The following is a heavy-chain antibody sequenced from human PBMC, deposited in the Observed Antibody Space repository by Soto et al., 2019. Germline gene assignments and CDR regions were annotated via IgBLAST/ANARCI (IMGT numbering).Heavy chain of an antibody. D-gene: IGHD5-12*01. CDR3: VRGARSVGESEDGYTPFDF. J-gene: IGHJ4*02. Sequence: ASVKVSCKSSGYTFTNYGVHCVRQAPGQGLEWMGWISGDNGKTRYAQKFQGRVTVTTETSTTTTYMELSLRSDDTAVYYCVRGARSVGESEDGYTPFDFWGQGTLVTVSS. V-gene: IGHV1-18*01. CDR2: ISGDNGKT. CDR1: GYTFTNYG.